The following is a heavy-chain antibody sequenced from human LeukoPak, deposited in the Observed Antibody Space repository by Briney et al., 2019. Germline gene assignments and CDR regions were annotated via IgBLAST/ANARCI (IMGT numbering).Heavy chain of an antibody. D-gene: IGHD3-10*01. J-gene: IGHJ4*02. CDR2: INTNTGNP. CDR1: GYTFTSYG. V-gene: IGHV7-4-1*02. CDR3: ARGPRYYGSGTYYFDY. Sequence: ASVKVSCTASGYTFTSYGISWVRQAPGQGLEWMGWINTNTGNPTYAQGFTGRFVFSLDTSVSTAYLQISSLKAEDTAVYYCARGPRYYGSGTYYFDYWGQGTLVTVSS.